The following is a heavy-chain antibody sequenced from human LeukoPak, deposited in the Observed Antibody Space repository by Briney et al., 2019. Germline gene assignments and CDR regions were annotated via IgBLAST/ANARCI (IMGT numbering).Heavy chain of an antibody. Sequence: SETLSLTCTVSSGSISTSNYYWGWVRQPPGKALEWIGNIFYSGSTYYSPSLKSRVTISGDTSKNQFSLRLSSVTAADTAVYYCARASYSYDINGWVPFDYWGQGTLVTVSS. D-gene: IGHD3-22*01. J-gene: IGHJ4*02. V-gene: IGHV4-39*07. CDR2: IFYSGST. CDR3: ARASYSYDINGWVPFDY. CDR1: SGSISTSNYY.